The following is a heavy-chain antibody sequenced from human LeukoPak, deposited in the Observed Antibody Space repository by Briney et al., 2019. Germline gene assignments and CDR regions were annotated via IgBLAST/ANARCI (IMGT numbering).Heavy chain of an antibody. CDR1: GFTVSSNS. J-gene: IGHJ4*02. CDR2: IYSGGNT. CDR3: ARRAGEYSHPYDY. Sequence: GGSLRLSCTVSGFTVSSNSWLWVRQAPVKGLEWVSFIYSGGNTHYSDSVKGRFTISRDNSKNTLYLQMNSLRAEDTAIYYCARRAGEYSHPYDYWGQGTLVTVSS. V-gene: IGHV3-53*01. D-gene: IGHD2-15*01.